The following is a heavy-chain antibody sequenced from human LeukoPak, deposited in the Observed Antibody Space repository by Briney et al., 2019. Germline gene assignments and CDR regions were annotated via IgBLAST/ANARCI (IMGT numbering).Heavy chain of an antibody. D-gene: IGHD6-6*01. CDR3: ANSYGSSSAFYFDY. J-gene: IGHJ4*02. CDR2: ISDSGSNT. V-gene: IGHV3-23*01. CDR1: GFSFNTYS. Sequence: PGGSLRLSCAASGFSFNTYSMNWVRQTPGKGLEWVSSISDSGSNTYYADSVTGRFTISRDNSKNTAYLQLNSLRAEDTAIYYCANSYGSSSAFYFDYWGQGTLVTVSS.